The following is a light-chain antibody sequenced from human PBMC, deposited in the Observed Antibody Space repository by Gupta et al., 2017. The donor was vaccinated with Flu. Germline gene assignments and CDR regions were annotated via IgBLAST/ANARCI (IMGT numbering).Light chain of an antibody. J-gene: IGKJ1*01. CDR3: QQYGSSPWT. V-gene: IGKV3-20*01. CDR1: QSVSTTF. CDR2: AAS. Sequence: ERATLSCRASQSVSTTFLTWYQQKPGQAPRLLIFAASNRATGVPDRFSGSGSGTDFTLTISRLEPEDFAVYFCQQYGSSPWTFGQGTKVEIK.